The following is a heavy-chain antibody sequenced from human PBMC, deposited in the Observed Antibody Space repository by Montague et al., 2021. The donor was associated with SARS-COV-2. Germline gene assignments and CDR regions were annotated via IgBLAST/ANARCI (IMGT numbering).Heavy chain of an antibody. J-gene: IGHJ6*02. CDR3: ARDCCTRTGCSCYSYGMDV. Sequence: SETLSLTCAVSAGTNTRSFWRLVRHPTSTAVGSAGYSYYTRDCNYNPSIKSRDTVSLDTSKSQFSLNLSSVTAADTAVYYCARDCCTRTGCSCYSYGMDVSG. CDR2: SYYTRDC. CDR1: AGTNTRSF. D-gene: IGHD2-2*01. V-gene: IGHV4-59*13.